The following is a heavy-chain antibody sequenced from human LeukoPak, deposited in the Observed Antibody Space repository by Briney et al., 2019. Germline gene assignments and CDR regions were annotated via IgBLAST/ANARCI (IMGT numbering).Heavy chain of an antibody. CDR2: ISSSSSYI. CDR1: GFTFSSYS. V-gene: IGHV3-21*01. Sequence: GGSLRLSCAASGFTFSSYSMNWVRQAPGKGLEWVSSISSSSSYIYYADSVKGRFTISRDNAKNSLYLQMNSLRAEDTAVYYCARDGRRGYSYDRGDYWGQGTLVTVSS. J-gene: IGHJ4*02. CDR3: ARDGRRGYSYDRGDY. D-gene: IGHD5-18*01.